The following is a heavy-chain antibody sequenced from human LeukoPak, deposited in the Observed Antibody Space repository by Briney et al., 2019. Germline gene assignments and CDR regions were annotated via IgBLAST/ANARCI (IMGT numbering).Heavy chain of an antibody. CDR1: GGTFSSYA. J-gene: IGHJ4*02. Sequence: SVKVSCKASGGTFSSYAISWVRQAPGQGLEWMGGIIPIFGTANYAQKFQGRVTITADESTSTAYMELSSLRSEDTAVYYCARGNYYDSSGYYFYPDYWGQGTLVTVSS. V-gene: IGHV1-69*13. CDR3: ARGNYYDSSGYYFYPDY. D-gene: IGHD3-22*01. CDR2: IIPIFGTA.